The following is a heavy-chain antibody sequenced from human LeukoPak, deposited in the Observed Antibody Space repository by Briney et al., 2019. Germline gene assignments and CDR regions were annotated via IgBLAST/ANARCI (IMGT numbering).Heavy chain of an antibody. CDR1: GFTFSSYG. CDR3: AKDRNSEYFDY. V-gene: IGHV3-33*06. J-gene: IGHJ4*02. D-gene: IGHD4-23*01. CDR2: IWYDGSNK. Sequence: GGSLRLSCAASGFTFSSYGMHWVRQAPGKGLEWVAVIWYDGSNKYYADSVKGRFTISRDNSKNTLYLQMNSLRAEDTAVYYCAKDRNSEYFDYWGQGTLVSVSS.